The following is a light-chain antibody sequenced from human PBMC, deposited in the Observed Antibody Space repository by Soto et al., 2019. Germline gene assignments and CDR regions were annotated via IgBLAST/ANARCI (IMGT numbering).Light chain of an antibody. CDR1: SVDVGDYNS. J-gene: IGLJ1*01. Sequence: QSALTQPASVSRSPGQSITISCTGSSVDVGDYNSVSWYQQHPGKAPKVMIYHVTIRASGVSNRFSGSKSGNTASLTISGLQAEDEADYYCSSYSHSPPSYVFGTGTKVTVL. CDR3: SSYSHSPPSYV. V-gene: IGLV2-14*03. CDR2: HVT.